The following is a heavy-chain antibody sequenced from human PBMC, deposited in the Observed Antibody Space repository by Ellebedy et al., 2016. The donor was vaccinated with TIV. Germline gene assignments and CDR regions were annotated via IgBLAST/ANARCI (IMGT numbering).Heavy chain of an antibody. Sequence: GGSLRLSCAASGFTVSSNYMSWVRQAPGKGLEWVSVISSGGTTYYADSVKGRFSVSRDNANNTMYLQMNSLRAEDTAVYYCARAHSDMVTHYYGMDVWGQGTTVTVSS. CDR3: ARAHSDMVTHYYGMDV. CDR1: GFTVSSNY. D-gene: IGHD5-18*01. J-gene: IGHJ6*01. V-gene: IGHV3-66*01. CDR2: ISSGGTT.